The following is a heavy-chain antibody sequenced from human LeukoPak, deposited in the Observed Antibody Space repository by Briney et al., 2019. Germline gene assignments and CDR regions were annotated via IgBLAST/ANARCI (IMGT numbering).Heavy chain of an antibody. CDR2: IYPADSDT. Sequence: GESLKISCKGSGYSFTTYWIGWVRQMPGKGLEWMGIIYPADSDTRYSPSFQGQVTMSADKSTSTAYLQWSSLKASNTGMYYCARTTGYSSGWPRFDYWGQRTLLTVSS. D-gene: IGHD6-19*01. J-gene: IGHJ4*02. CDR3: ARTTGYSSGWPRFDY. CDR1: GYSFTTYW. V-gene: IGHV5-51*01.